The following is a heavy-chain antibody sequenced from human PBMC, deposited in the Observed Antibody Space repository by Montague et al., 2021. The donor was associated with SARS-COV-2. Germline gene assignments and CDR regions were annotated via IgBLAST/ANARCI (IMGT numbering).Heavy chain of an antibody. D-gene: IGHD6-13*01. Sequence: SLRLSCAASGFTFDDYGMSWVRQAPGKGLEWVSGINWNGGSTDYADSVKGRFTISRDNAKNSLYLQMNSLRAENTALYYCASGYSSSWDIFDYWGQGTLVTVSS. CDR2: INWNGGST. J-gene: IGHJ4*02. CDR1: GFTFDDYG. V-gene: IGHV3-20*04. CDR3: ASGYSSSWDIFDY.